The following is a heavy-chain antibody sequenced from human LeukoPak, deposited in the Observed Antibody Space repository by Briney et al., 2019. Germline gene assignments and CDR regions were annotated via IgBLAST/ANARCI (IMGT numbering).Heavy chain of an antibody. CDR1: GGSVSSGSYY. D-gene: IGHD1-14*01. J-gene: IGHJ2*01. CDR3: ARRVGTRDWYFDL. CDR2: VYYHGGT. Sequence: SETLSLACTVSGGSVSSGSYYWSWIRQPPGKGLEWIGYVYYHGGTNYNPSLKSRVTISVDTSKNQFSLKLTSVTAADTAVYYCARRVGTRDWYFDLWGRGTLVTVSS. V-gene: IGHV4-61*01.